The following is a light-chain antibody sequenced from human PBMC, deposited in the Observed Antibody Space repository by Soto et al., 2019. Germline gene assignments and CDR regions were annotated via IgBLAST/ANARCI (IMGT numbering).Light chain of an antibody. J-gene: IGKJ2*01. CDR2: QAS. Sequence: DVQMTQSPSTLSASVGDRVTITCRASQSISSWLAWYQQKPWKAPKLLIHQASTLESGVPSRFSGSGFGTEFTLTISSVQPGDFATYYCQQYTSYSYTFGQGTRLEIK. V-gene: IGKV1-5*03. CDR3: QQYTSYSYT. CDR1: QSISSW.